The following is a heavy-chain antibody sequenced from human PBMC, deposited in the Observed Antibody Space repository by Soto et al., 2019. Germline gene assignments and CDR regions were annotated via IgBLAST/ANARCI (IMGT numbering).Heavy chain of an antibody. Sequence: GGSLRLSCAASGFTFDDYAMHWVRQAPGKGLEWVSGISWNSGSIGYADSVKGRFTISRDNAKNSLYLQMNSLRAEDTALYYCAKEYSSSSLNYYYYGMDVWGQGTTVTVSS. CDR1: GFTFDDYA. CDR3: AKEYSSSSLNYYYYGMDV. D-gene: IGHD6-6*01. CDR2: ISWNSGSI. V-gene: IGHV3-9*01. J-gene: IGHJ6*02.